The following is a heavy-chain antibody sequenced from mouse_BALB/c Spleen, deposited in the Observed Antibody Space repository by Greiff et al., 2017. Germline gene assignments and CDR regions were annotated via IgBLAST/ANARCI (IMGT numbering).Heavy chain of an antibody. J-gene: IGHJ3*01. CDR2: INPSNGRT. Sequence: QVQLQQPGAELVKPGASVKLSCKASGYTFTSYWMHWVKQRPGQGLEWIGEINPSNGRTNYNEKFKSKATLTVDKSSSTAYMQLSSLTSEDSAVYYCARRLAAYWGQGTLVTVSA. D-gene: IGHD6-1*01. CDR1: GYTFTSYW. CDR3: ARRLAAY. V-gene: IGHV1S81*02.